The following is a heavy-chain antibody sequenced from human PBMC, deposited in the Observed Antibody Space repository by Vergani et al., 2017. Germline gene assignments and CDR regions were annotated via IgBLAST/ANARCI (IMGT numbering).Heavy chain of an antibody. J-gene: IGHJ4*02. D-gene: IGHD5-18*01. Sequence: QLHLQESGPGLVKPSETLSLTCTVSGGSITRSSYYWGWIRQSPEKGLEWIGSLYASGSTYYSPSLKSRVAISIDTSKNHFSLRLSSVTAADTAVYYCARHLRGYSYGVFYYLVQGREVTVSS. CDR3: ARHLRGYSYGVFYY. CDR1: GGSITRSSYY. V-gene: IGHV4-39*01. CDR2: LYASGST.